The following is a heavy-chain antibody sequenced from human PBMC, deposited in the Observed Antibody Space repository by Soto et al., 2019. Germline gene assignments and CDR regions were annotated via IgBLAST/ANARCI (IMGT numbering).Heavy chain of an antibody. CDR1: RFTFSSYW. CDR3: VRDDVGVGIDY. Sequence: EVQLVESGGGLVQPGGSPRLYYAASRFTFSSYWMHWVRQVPGKGLVWVSHIDSDGNYTTYADSVKGRFTISRDNAKNTVYLQMNSLRAEDRAVYYCVRDDVGVGIDYWGLGTLVTVSS. CDR2: IDSDGNYT. J-gene: IGHJ4*02. V-gene: IGHV3-74*03. D-gene: IGHD1-26*01.